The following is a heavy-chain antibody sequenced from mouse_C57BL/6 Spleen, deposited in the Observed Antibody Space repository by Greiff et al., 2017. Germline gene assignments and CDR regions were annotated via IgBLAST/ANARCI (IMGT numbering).Heavy chain of an antibody. Sequence: DVKLVESGGGLVKPGGSLKLSCAASGFTFSDYGMHWVRQAPEKGLEWVAYISSGSSTIYYADTVKGRFTISRDNAKNTLFLQMTSLRSEDTAMYYCAREGDGYSLFDYWGQGTTLTVSS. CDR1: GFTFSDYG. J-gene: IGHJ2*01. CDR2: ISSGSSTI. D-gene: IGHD2-3*01. CDR3: AREGDGYSLFDY. V-gene: IGHV5-17*01.